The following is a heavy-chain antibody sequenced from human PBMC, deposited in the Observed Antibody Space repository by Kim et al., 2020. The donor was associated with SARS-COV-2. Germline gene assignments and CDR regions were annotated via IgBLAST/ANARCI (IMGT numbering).Heavy chain of an antibody. D-gene: IGHD2-8*01. CDR3: ARGYKYALDY. Sequence: SQTLSLTCAISGDSISNKSVAWYWIRQSPSRGLEWLGRTSYRSNWDTDYAVSVKSRINVNPDTSQNHFSLQLNSATPEDTAVYYCARGYKYALDYWGQGTLITVSS. V-gene: IGHV6-1*01. J-gene: IGHJ4*02. CDR2: TSYRSNWDT. CDR1: GDSISNKSVA.